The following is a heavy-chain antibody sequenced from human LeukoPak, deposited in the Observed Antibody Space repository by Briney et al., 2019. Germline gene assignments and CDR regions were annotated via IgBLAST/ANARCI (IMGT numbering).Heavy chain of an antibody. D-gene: IGHD6-13*01. J-gene: IGHJ3*02. CDR2: IYTSGST. CDR1: GGSISSYY. V-gene: IGHV4-4*09. CDR3: ARSGYSSSLVFIDI. Sequence: SETLSLTCTVSGGSISSYYWSWIRQPPGKGLEWIGYIYTSGSTNYNPSLKSRVTISVDTSKNQFSLKLSSVTAADTAVYYCARSGYSSSLVFIDIWGQGTMVTVSS.